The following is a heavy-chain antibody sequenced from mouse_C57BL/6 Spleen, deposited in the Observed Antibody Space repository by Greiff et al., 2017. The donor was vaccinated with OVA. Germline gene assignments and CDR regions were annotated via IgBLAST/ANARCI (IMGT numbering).Heavy chain of an antibody. CDR1: GYAFSSYW. V-gene: IGHV1-80*01. J-gene: IGHJ2*01. CDR2: IYPGDGDT. D-gene: IGHD1-1*01. CDR3: AREGFTTVAAPLD. Sequence: QVQLQQSGAELVKPGASVKISCKASGYAFSSYWMNWVKQRPGKGLEWIGQIYPGDGDTNYNGTFKGKATLTADKSSSTAYMQLSSLTSEDSAVYFCAREGFTTVAAPLDWGQGTTLTVSS.